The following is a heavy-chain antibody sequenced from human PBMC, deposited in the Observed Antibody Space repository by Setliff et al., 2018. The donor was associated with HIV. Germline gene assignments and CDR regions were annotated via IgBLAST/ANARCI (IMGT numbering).Heavy chain of an antibody. CDR3: ARETQTTGQRWFDP. CDR1: GVSVNSGGYY. D-gene: IGHD1-1*01. V-gene: IGHV4-31*03. J-gene: IGHJ5*02. CDR2: IYYSGST. Sequence: SETLSLTCTVSGVSVNSGGYYWNWIRQHPGKGLEWIGHIYYSGSTYDNPSLKSRVTISVDTSKNQFSLKLSSVTAADTAVYYCARETQTTGQRWFDPWGQGILVTVSS.